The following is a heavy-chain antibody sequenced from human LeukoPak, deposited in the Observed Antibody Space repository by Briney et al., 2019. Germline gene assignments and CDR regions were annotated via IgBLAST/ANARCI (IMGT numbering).Heavy chain of an antibody. D-gene: IGHD3-22*01. CDR1: GYIFTSYW. V-gene: IGHV5-51*01. J-gene: IGHJ3*02. Sequence: GGSLKISCQGSGYIFTSYWIGWVRQLPGKGLEWMGIIYPGDSDTRYSPSFQGQVTISANKSISTAYLQWSSLKASDTAMYYCARRKYYDSSGYYSLYDAFDIWGQGTMVTVSS. CDR2: IYPGDSDT. CDR3: ARRKYYDSSGYYSLYDAFDI.